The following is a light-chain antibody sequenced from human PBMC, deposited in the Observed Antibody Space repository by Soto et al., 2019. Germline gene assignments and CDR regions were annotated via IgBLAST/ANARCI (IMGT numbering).Light chain of an antibody. CDR2: SNN. CDR1: SSNIGSNT. CDR3: VAWDDSLNGYVV. Sequence: QSVLTQPPSASGTPGQRVTTFCSGSSSNIGSNTVNWYQQLPGTAPKLVIYSNNQRPSGVPDRFSGSKSGTSASLAISGLQSEDEADYYCVAWDDSLNGYVVFGGGTKLTVL. J-gene: IGLJ2*01. V-gene: IGLV1-44*01.